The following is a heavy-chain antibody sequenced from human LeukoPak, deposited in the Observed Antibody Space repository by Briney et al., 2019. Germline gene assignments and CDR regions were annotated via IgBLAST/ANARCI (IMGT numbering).Heavy chain of an antibody. CDR2: ISSSSSTI. V-gene: IGHV3-48*01. J-gene: IGHJ4*02. Sequence: GGSLRLSCAASGFTFSSYSMNWVRQAPGKGLEWVSYISSSSSTIYYADSVKGRVTISRDNAKNSLYLQMNSLRAEDTAVYYCVREGGGYYFDYWGQGTLVTVSS. CDR1: GFTFSSYS. CDR3: VREGGGYYFDY. D-gene: IGHD3-16*01.